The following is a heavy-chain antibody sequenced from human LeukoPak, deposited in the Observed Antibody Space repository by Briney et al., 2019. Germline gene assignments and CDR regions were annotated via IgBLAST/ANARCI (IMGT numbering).Heavy chain of an antibody. D-gene: IGHD7-27*01. V-gene: IGHV3-23*01. CDR2: ISGSGGNT. CDR3: AKGRTGVRSPFDY. CDR1: GFTFSSYG. J-gene: IGHJ4*02. Sequence: GGSLRLSCAASGFTFSSYGMNWVRQAPGKGLEWVSAISGSGGNTNYADSVKGRFAISRDNSKNTLYLQMNSLRAEDTAVYYCAKGRTGVRSPFDYWGQGTLVTVSS.